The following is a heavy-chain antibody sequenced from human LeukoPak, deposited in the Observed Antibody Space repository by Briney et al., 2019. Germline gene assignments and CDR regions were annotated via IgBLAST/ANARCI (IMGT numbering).Heavy chain of an antibody. Sequence: PSETLSLTCTVSGGSISSRSYYWGWIRQPPGKGLEWIGSIYYSGSTYYNPSLKSRVTISVDTSKNQFSLKLSSVTAADTAVYYCARGTMRVDYWGQGTLVTVSS. D-gene: IGHD4/OR15-4a*01. CDR2: IYYSGST. V-gene: IGHV4-39*07. J-gene: IGHJ4*02. CDR3: ARGTMRVDY. CDR1: GGSISSRSYY.